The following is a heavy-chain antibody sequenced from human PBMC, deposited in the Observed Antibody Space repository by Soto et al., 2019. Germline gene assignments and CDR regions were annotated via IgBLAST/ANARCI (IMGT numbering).Heavy chain of an antibody. J-gene: IGHJ6*02. CDR2: INPNSGGT. CDR3: ARDWDYYDILTGRNNYYYYGMDV. V-gene: IGHV1-2*04. D-gene: IGHD3-9*01. Sequence: GASVKVSCKASGYTFTGYYMHWVRQAPGQGLEWMGWINPNSGGTNYAQKIQGWVTMTRDTSISTAYMELSRLSSDDTAVYYCARDWDYYDILTGRNNYYYYGMDVWGQGTTVTVSS. CDR1: GYTFTGYY.